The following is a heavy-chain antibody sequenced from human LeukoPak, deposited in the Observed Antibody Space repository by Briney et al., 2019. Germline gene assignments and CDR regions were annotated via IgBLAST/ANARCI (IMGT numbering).Heavy chain of an antibody. D-gene: IGHD3-10*01. CDR1: GFAFSSYA. Sequence: GGSLRLSCAASGFAFSSYAMSWVRQAPGKGLEWVSAISGSGGSTYFADSVKGRFTISRDNSKNTLYLQMNSLRAEDTAVYYCAKDLWFGEDYWGQGTLVTVSS. CDR2: ISGSGGST. CDR3: AKDLWFGEDY. V-gene: IGHV3-23*01. J-gene: IGHJ4*02.